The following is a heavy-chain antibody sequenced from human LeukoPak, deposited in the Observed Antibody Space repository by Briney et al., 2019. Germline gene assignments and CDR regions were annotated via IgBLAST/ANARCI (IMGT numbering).Heavy chain of an antibody. V-gene: IGHV4-39*07. CDR1: GASINSNTYY. CDR3: ARVEVVLPAVIFWFAP. Sequence: PSETLSLTCTVSGASINSNTYYWGWIRRPPGKGLEWIGSFYYGGSTYYTPSLSSRVTISVDTSKNQFSLKLSSVTAADTAVYYCARVEVVLPAVIFWFAPGGQETLVPVSS. CDR2: FYYGGST. D-gene: IGHD2-2*02. J-gene: IGHJ5*02.